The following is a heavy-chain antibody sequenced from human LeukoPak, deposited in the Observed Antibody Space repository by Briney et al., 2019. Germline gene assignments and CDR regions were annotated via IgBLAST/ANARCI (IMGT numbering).Heavy chain of an antibody. CDR1: GFTFSSYW. CDR2: IKQDGSEK. D-gene: IGHD6-13*01. CDR3: AREWQGGIAAAGTRIESDY. V-gene: IGHV3-7*01. Sequence: PGGSLRLSCAASGFTFSSYWMTWVRQAPGKGLEWVANIKQDGSEKNYVDSVKGRFTISRDNAENSLFLQMNSLRVEDTAVYYCAREWQGGIAAAGTRIESDYWGQGTLVAVSS. J-gene: IGHJ4*02.